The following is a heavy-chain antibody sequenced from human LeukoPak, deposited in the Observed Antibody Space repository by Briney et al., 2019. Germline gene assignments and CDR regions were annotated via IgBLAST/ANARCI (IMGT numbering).Heavy chain of an antibody. Sequence: GGSLRLSCAASGFTFSSYSMNWVRQAPGKGLEWVSSISSSSSYMYYADSVRGRFTISRDNAKNSLYLQMNSLRAEDTAVYYCARDRSSSSWYVPFDYWGQGTLVTVSS. V-gene: IGHV3-21*01. D-gene: IGHD6-13*01. J-gene: IGHJ4*02. CDR2: ISSSSSYM. CDR1: GFTFSSYS. CDR3: ARDRSSSSWYVPFDY.